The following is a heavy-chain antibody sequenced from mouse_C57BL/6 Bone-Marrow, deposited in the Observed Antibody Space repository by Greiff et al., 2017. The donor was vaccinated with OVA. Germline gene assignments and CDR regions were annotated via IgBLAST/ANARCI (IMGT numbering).Heavy chain of an antibody. Sequence: VHVKQSVAELVRPGASVKLSCTASGFNIKNTYMHWVKQRPEQGLEWIGRIDPANGNTKYAPKFQGKATITADTSSNTAYLQLSSLTSEDTAIYYCAPYSNYPYYAMDYWGQGTSVTVSS. CDR2: IDPANGNT. J-gene: IGHJ4*01. V-gene: IGHV14-3*01. CDR1: GFNIKNTY. CDR3: APYSNYPYYAMDY. D-gene: IGHD2-5*01.